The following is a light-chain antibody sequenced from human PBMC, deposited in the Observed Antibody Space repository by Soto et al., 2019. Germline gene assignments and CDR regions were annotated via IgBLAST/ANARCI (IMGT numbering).Light chain of an antibody. CDR2: DAS. J-gene: IGKJ5*01. CDR1: QSLSSY. CDR3: QQRSNWPIT. Sequence: EIVLTQSPATLSLSPGERATLSCRASQSLSSYLAWYQQKPGQAPRLLIYDASNRATGIPARFSGSGSGTDFTLTISSLDPEDFAVYYCQQRSNWPITFGQGTRLEIK. V-gene: IGKV3-11*01.